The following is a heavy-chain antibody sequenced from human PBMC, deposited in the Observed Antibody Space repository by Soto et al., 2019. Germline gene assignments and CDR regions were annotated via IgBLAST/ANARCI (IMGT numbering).Heavy chain of an antibody. D-gene: IGHD3-10*01. J-gene: IGHJ6*02. V-gene: IGHV4-34*01. CDR1: GGSFSGYY. CDR3: ARSGITMVRGAHANDYYYYGMDV. CDR2: INHSGST. Sequence: PSETLSLTCAVYGGSFSGYYWSWIRQPPGKGLEWIGEINHSGSTNYNPSLKSRVTISVDTSKNQFSLKLSSVTAADTAVYYCARSGITMVRGAHANDYYYYGMDVWGQGTTVTVSS.